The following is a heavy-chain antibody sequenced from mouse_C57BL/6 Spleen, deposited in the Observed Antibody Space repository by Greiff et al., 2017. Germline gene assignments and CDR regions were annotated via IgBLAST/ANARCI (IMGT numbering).Heavy chain of an antibody. J-gene: IGHJ4*01. Sequence: VQLQQSGPELVKPGASVKISCKASGYAFSSSWMNWVKQRPGKGLEWIGRIYPGDGDTNYNGKFKGKATLTADKSSSTAYMQLSSLTSEDSAVYFCAKGDSGNSYYAMDYWGQGTSVTVSS. CDR3: AKGDSGNSYYAMDY. CDR2: IYPGDGDT. CDR1: GYAFSSSW. V-gene: IGHV1-82*01. D-gene: IGHD2-1*01.